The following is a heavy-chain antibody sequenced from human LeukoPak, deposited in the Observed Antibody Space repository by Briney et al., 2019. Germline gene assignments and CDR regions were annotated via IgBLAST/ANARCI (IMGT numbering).Heavy chain of an antibody. CDR2: IYYSGST. V-gene: IGHV4-61*01. CDR1: GGSISSSSYY. Sequence: KASETLSLTCTVSGGSISSSSYYWSWIRQPPGKGLEWIGYIYYSGSTNSNPSLKSRVTISVDTSKNQLSLRLSSVTAADTAVYYCARGMITAAALFSTWGQGTLVTVSS. D-gene: IGHD6-13*01. CDR3: ARGMITAAALFST. J-gene: IGHJ4*02.